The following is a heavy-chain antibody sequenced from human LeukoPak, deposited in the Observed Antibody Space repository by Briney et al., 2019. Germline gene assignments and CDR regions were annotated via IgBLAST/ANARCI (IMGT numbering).Heavy chain of an antibody. CDR3: ARERSEEYVDY. Sequence: GASVKVSCKASGGTFSSYAISWVRQAPGQGLEWMGWISAYNGNTNYAQKLQGRVTMTTDTSTSTAYMELRSLRSDDTAVYYCARERSEEYVDYWGQGTLVTVSS. D-gene: IGHD3-3*01. CDR2: ISAYNGNT. CDR1: GGTFSSYA. V-gene: IGHV1-18*01. J-gene: IGHJ4*02.